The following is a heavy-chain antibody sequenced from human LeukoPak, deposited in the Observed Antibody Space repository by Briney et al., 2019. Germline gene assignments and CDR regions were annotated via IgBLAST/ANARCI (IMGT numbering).Heavy chain of an antibody. CDR2: IYYSGST. D-gene: IGHD2-15*01. CDR3: ARGHNVVVVAATPEWFDP. V-gene: IGHV4-31*03. J-gene: IGHJ5*02. CDR1: GGSISSGGYY. Sequence: PSETLSLTCTVSGGSISSGGYYWSWIRQHPGKGLEWIGYIYYSGSTYYNPSLKSRVTISVDTSKNQFSLKLSSVTAADTAVYYCARGHNVVVVAATPEWFDPWGQGTLVTVSS.